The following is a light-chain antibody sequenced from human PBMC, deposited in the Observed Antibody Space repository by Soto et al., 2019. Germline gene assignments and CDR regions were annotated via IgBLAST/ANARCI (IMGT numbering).Light chain of an antibody. J-gene: IGKJ4*01. CDR1: QSISTY. Sequence: DIQMTQSPSSLSASVGDRVTITCRASQSISTYLNWYQQKPGRAPKLLIYGASSLQSGVPSRFSGSGSGTDFTLTISSLQPEDFTTHYCQQSYTMVSFGGGTKVEIK. CDR2: GAS. V-gene: IGKV1-39*01. CDR3: QQSYTMVS.